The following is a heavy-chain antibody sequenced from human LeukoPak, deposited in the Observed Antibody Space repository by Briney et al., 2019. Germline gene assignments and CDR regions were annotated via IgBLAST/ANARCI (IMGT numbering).Heavy chain of an antibody. CDR3: AKDRLAYSYAQPFDY. CDR2: ITGSGGST. V-gene: IGHV3-23*01. J-gene: IGHJ4*02. CDR1: GFTFISYG. D-gene: IGHD5-18*01. Sequence: GGSLRLSCAASGFTFISYGMSWVRQAPGKGLEWVSGITGSGGSTYYADSVKGRFTISRDNSKNTLYLQMNSLRAEDAAIYYCAKDRLAYSYAQPFDYWGQGTLVTVSS.